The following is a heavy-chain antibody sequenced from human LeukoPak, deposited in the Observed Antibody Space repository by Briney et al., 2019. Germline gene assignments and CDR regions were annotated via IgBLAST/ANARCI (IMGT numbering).Heavy chain of an antibody. D-gene: IGHD6-13*01. CDR1: GGSISSSSYY. CDR2: IYYSGST. V-gene: IGHV4-39*01. J-gene: IGHJ4*02. Sequence: SETLSLTCTVPGGSISSSSYYWGWIRQPPGKGLEWIGSIYYSGSTYYNPSLKSRVTISVDTSKNQFSLKLSSVTAADTAVYYCARHLSSSEPFDYWGQGTLVTVSS. CDR3: ARHLSSSEPFDY.